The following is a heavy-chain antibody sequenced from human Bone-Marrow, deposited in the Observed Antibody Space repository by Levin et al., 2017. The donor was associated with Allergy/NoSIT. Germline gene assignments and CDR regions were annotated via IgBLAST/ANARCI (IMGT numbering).Heavy chain of an antibody. CDR2: ISVSGSDT. CDR3: VRYVRGPFYFLDY. J-gene: IGHJ4*02. CDR1: GFTFSTSA. D-gene: IGHD2/OR15-2a*01. V-gene: IGHV3-23*01. Sequence: GGSLRLSWSVSGFTFSTSAMTWVRQGPGKGLEWVSTISVSGSDTYYTDSVKGRFTISRDNSKNTLYLQMNILRVEDTAIYYCVRYVRGPFYFLDYWGQGTLVTVSS.